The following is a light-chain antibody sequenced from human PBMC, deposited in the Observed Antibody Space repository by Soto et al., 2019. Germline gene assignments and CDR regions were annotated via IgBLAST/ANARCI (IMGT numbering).Light chain of an antibody. CDR3: HQRNK. CDR2: DTS. J-gene: IGKJ5*01. V-gene: IGKV3-11*01. Sequence: DIVMTQSPAFVSASLGERVTLSCRASQFLSSYLAWYQQIPGQPPRLLIYDTSNRVTGIPARFSGSRSGTDFTLTISSLEPEDFAVYFCHQRNKFGQGTRLEI. CDR1: QFLSSY.